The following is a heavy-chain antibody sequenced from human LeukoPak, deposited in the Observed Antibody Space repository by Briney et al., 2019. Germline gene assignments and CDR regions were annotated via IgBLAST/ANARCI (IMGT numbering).Heavy chain of an antibody. CDR2: IKQDGSEK. CDR1: GFSFSSYW. J-gene: IGHJ4*02. V-gene: IGHV3-7*04. CDR3: ARGLDY. Sequence: GGSLRLSCAVSGFSFSSYWMSWVRQAPGKGLEWVANIKQDGSEKYYADSVKGRLTISRDNGKNTLYLQMNSLRAEDTAVYYCARGLDYWGQGTPVTVSS.